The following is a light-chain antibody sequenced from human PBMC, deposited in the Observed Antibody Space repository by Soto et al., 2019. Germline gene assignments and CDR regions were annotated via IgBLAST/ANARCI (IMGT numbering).Light chain of an antibody. Sequence: DVVMTQSPLSLPVTPGAPASSSCRSSQSILHRNGNTYFDWYLQKPGQSPQLLSYLSFNRASVVPDRFSGSGTGTDFTLKISRVKAEDVGVYYCIQVLHGPCTFGQGTKVAIK. V-gene: IGKV2-28*01. CDR3: IQVLHGPCT. CDR1: QSILHRNGNTY. J-gene: IGKJ1*01. CDR2: LSF.